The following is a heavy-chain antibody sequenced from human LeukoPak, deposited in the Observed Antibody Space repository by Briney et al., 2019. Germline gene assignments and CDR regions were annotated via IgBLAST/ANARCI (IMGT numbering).Heavy chain of an antibody. V-gene: IGHV3-74*03. Sequence: GGSLRLSCAASGLTFSSYWMHWVRQAPGKGLVWVSSINSDGSNTMYADSVKGRFTISRDNSKNTLYLQMNSLRAEDTAVYYCARDQSGYDFGFDYWGQGTLVTVSS. CDR1: GLTFSSYW. CDR3: ARDQSGYDFGFDY. J-gene: IGHJ4*02. CDR2: INSDGSNT. D-gene: IGHD5-12*01.